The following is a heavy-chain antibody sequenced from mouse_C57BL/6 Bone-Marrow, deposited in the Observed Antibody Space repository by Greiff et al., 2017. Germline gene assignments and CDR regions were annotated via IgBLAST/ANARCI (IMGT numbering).Heavy chain of an antibody. CDR2: ISDGGSYT. D-gene: IGHD2-2*01. Sequence: EVKLMESGGGLVKPGGSLKLSCAASGFTFSSYAMSWVRQTPEKRLEWVATISDGGSYTYYPDNVKGRFTISRDNAKNNLYLQMSHLKSEDTAMYYCARDWGWLRRAWFAYWGQGTLVTVSA. CDR1: GFTFSSYA. J-gene: IGHJ3*01. CDR3: ARDWGWLRRAWFAY. V-gene: IGHV5-4*01.